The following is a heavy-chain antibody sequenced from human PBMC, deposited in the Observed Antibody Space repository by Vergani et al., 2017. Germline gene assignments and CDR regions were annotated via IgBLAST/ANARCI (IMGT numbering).Heavy chain of an antibody. CDR2: ISGSGGST. V-gene: IGHV3-23*01. CDR1: GVTFSSYA. Sequence: EVQLLESGGGLVQPGGSLRLSCAASGVTFSSYAMSWVRQAPGKGLEWVSAISGSGGSTYYADSVKGRFTISRDNSKNTLYLQMNSLRAEDTAVYYCAKDVEYYGSGTWPINWFDPWGQGTLVTVSS. CDR3: AKDVEYYGSGTWPINWFDP. J-gene: IGHJ5*02. D-gene: IGHD3-10*01.